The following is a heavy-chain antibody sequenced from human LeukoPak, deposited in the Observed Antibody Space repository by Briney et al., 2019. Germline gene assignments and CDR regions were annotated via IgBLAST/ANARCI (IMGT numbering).Heavy chain of an antibody. J-gene: IGHJ4*02. V-gene: IGHV3-23*01. Sequence: GGSLRLSCAASGFTFYNYAMNWVRQAPGKGLQWVSAISASGGGTYYADSVKGRFTISRDNSKNTLYLQMNSLRAEDTAVYYCAKGLDYYDSSGYYGDYWGQGTLVTVSS. CDR2: ISASGGGT. CDR3: AKGLDYYDSSGYYGDY. D-gene: IGHD3-22*01. CDR1: GFTFYNYA.